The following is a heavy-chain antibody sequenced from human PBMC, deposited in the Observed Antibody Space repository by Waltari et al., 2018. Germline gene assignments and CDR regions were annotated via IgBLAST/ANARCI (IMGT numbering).Heavy chain of an antibody. CDR1: AFSVSGND. J-gene: IGHJ4*02. CDR3: ARDKGVEPTTRFDY. D-gene: IGHD1-26*01. Sequence: EVQLVESGGGLIQPGGSLRLSCAASAFSVSGNDMTWGRQATGKGLEWLSIVTSDDKTYYADSVKGRFTISRNNSKNTLYLEMSSLTAEDTAVYYCARDKGVEPTTRFDYWGQGTLVTVSS. CDR2: VTSDDKT. V-gene: IGHV3-53*01.